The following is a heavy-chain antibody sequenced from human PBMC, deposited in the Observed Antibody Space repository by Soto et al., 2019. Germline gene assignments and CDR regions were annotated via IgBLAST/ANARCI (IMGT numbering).Heavy chain of an antibody. V-gene: IGHV4-34*01. D-gene: IGHD6-19*01. CDR2: INHSGSTKGIGEINHSGSN. CDR1: GGSFSGYY. CDR3: ARGGAVAGTSPNRDY. Sequence: QVQLQQWGAGLLKPSETLSLTCAVYGGSFSGYYWCWIRQPPGKGLEWIGEINHSGSTKGIGEINHSGSNNYNPSLKSRVTISVDTSKNQFYLKLSSVTAADTAVYYCARGGAVAGTSPNRDYWGQGTLVTVSS. J-gene: IGHJ4*02.